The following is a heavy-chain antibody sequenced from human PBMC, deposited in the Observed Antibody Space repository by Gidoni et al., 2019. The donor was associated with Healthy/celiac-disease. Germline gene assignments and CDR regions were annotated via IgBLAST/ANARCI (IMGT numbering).Heavy chain of an antibody. Sequence: EVQLVESGGGLVKPGGSLRLSCAASGFTSTSYSMNWVRQAPGKGLEWVSSISSSSSYIYYADSVKGRFTISRDNAKNSLYLQMNSLRAEDTAVYYCARDRRAVAATGAFDIWGQGTMVTVSS. CDR3: ARDRRAVAATGAFDI. D-gene: IGHD6-19*01. CDR1: GFTSTSYS. V-gene: IGHV3-21*01. J-gene: IGHJ3*02. CDR2: ISSSSSYI.